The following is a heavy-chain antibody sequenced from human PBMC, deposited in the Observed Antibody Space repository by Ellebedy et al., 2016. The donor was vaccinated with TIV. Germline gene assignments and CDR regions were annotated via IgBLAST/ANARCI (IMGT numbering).Heavy chain of an antibody. CDR3: GRQYDH. V-gene: IGHV3-23*01. J-gene: IGHJ4*02. D-gene: IGHD4-11*01. CDR2: ISGSGGST. CDR1: GFKFDIYS. Sequence: GESLKISCAASGFKFDIYSMNWVRQAPGKGLEWVSAISGSGGSTYYADSVKGRFTISRDNSKNTLYLQMDSLRADDTAVYYCGRQYDHWGQGSLVTASS.